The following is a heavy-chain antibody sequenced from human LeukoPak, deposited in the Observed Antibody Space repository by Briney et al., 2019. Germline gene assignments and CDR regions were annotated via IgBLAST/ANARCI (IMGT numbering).Heavy chain of an antibody. J-gene: IGHJ5*02. Sequence: GGSLRLSCAGSGFRFGDYAMHWVRQAPGKGLEWVSGITWNSDDIAYADSVKGRFTISRDNAKNSLFLQMNSLRIEDTALYYCTKDYSSGYFNWFHPWGQGTLVTVSS. D-gene: IGHD3-22*01. CDR3: TKDYSSGYFNWFHP. CDR2: ITWNSDDI. V-gene: IGHV3-9*01. CDR1: GFRFGDYA.